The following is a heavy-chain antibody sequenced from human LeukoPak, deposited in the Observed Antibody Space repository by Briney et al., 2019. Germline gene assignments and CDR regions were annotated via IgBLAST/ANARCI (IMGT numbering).Heavy chain of an antibody. J-gene: IGHJ5*02. CDR1: GGSISSGGYY. Sequence: SQTLSLTCTVSGGSISSGGYYWSWIRQHPGQGLEWIGYIYYSGSTYYNPSLKSRVTISVDTSKNQFSLKLSSVTAADTAVYYCARAGRVHYYDSPGFWFDPWGQGTLVTVSS. V-gene: IGHV4-31*03. D-gene: IGHD3-22*01. CDR3: ARAGRVHYYDSPGFWFDP. CDR2: IYYSGST.